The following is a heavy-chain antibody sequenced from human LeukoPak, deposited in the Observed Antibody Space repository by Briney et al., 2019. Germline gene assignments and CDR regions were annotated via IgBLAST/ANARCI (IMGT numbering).Heavy chain of an antibody. V-gene: IGHV3-48*03. CDR3: ARDIAAAGDY. J-gene: IGHJ4*02. Sequence: GGSLRLSCAASGFTFSSYEMNWVRQAPGNGLEWVSYISRSGSTIYYADSVKGRFTISRDNAKNSLYLQMNSLRAEDTAVYYCARDIAAAGDYWGQGTLVTVSS. CDR2: ISRSGSTI. CDR1: GFTFSSYE. D-gene: IGHD6-13*01.